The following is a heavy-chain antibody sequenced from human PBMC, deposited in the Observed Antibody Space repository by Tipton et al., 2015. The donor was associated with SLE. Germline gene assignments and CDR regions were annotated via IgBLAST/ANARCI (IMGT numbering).Heavy chain of an antibody. J-gene: IGHJ3*02. CDR3: SQAHLWGSYRYASDI. Sequence: TLSLTCTVSGGSISSSSFYWGWIRQPAGKGLEWIGRAYTTGSPYYNPSLESRVAISMDTSKNQFSLKLSSVTAADTAVYYCSQAHLWGSYRYASDIWGQGTMVTVSS. CDR1: GGSISSSSFY. CDR2: AYTTGSP. D-gene: IGHD3-16*02. V-gene: IGHV4-61*02.